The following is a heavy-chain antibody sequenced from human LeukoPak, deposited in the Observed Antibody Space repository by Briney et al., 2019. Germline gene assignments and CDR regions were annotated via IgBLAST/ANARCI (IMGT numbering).Heavy chain of an antibody. V-gene: IGHV3-23*01. CDR1: GFPFTTYA. CDR3: AKGINSGYYFDY. J-gene: IGHJ4*02. CDR2: ISGSGGGT. Sequence: GGSLRLSCAASGFPFTTYAMSWVRQAPGKGLEWVSAISGSGGGTHYADSVKGRFTTSRDNSKNTLYLQMSSLRADDTAVYYCAKGINSGYYFDYWGQGALVTVSS. D-gene: IGHD3-22*01.